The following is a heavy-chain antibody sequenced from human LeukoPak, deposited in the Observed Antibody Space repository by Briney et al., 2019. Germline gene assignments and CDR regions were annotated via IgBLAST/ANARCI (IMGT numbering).Heavy chain of an antibody. D-gene: IGHD6-13*01. Sequence: GGSLRLSCAASGFTFSSYSMNWVRQAPGKGLEWVSSISSSSSYIYYADSVKGRFTISRDNAKNSLYLQMNSLRAEDTAVYYCARAVGSSWLSYYYYMDVWGKGTTVTVSS. J-gene: IGHJ6*03. CDR2: ISSSSSYI. V-gene: IGHV3-21*04. CDR3: ARAVGSSWLSYYYYMDV. CDR1: GFTFSSYS.